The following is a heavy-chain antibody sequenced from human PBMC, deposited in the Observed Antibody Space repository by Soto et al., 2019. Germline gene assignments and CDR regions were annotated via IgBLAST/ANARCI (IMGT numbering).Heavy chain of an antibody. J-gene: IGHJ4*02. CDR2: ISSSSSYI. V-gene: IGHV3-21*01. Sequence: EVQLVESGGGLVKPGGSLRLSCAASGFTFSSYSMNWVRQAPGKGLEWVSSISSSSSYIYYADSVKGRFTIARYNAKNALYLQMNSLRAEDTAVYYCARGYGHFDYWGQGTLVTFSS. D-gene: IGHD4-17*01. CDR3: ARGYGHFDY. CDR1: GFTFSSYS.